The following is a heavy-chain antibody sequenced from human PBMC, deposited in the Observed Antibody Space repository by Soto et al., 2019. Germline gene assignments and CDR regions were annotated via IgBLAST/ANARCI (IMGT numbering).Heavy chain of an antibody. Sequence: SGPTLVNPTQTLTLTCTFSGFSLSTSGRCVSWIRQPPGKALEWLALIDWDDDKYYSTSLKTSLTISKDTSKNQVVLTMTNMDPVDTATYYCARIMTTVTTYYYYGMDVWGQGTTVTLSS. J-gene: IGHJ6*02. CDR3: ARIMTTVTTYYYYGMDV. CDR2: IDWDDDK. CDR1: GFSLSTSGRC. D-gene: IGHD4-17*01. V-gene: IGHV2-70*01.